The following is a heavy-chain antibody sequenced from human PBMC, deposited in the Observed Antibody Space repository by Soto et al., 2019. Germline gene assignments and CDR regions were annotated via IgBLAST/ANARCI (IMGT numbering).Heavy chain of an antibody. D-gene: IGHD1-7*01. CDR2: IYATGKK. J-gene: IGHJ4*02. CDR1: GASITDYS. CDR3: ARESGENWSYEAY. Sequence: PSETLSLTCSVSGASITDYSWNWIRQSAGKGLEWIGRIYATGKKQVNPSLQSRVTMSLDTSKNQFSLNLTSVTAADTAVYYCARESGENWSYEAYWGQGTMITVSS. V-gene: IGHV4-4*07.